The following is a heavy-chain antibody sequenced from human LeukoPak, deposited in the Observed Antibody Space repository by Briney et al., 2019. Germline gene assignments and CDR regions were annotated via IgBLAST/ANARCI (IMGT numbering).Heavy chain of an antibody. J-gene: IGHJ3*01. D-gene: IGHD3-22*01. CDR1: GDTFSSYY. CDR2: MNPSGGSI. CDR3: ARGRHYYESSAYYYEGDGFDV. V-gene: IGHV1-46*01. Sequence: AAVKVSCKASGDTFSSYYVLWERQAPGQGLEWMGIMNPSGGSIRYAQKFQGRVTMTRDMSTSTVYMELSSLRSEDTAVYYCARGRHYYESSAYYYEGDGFDVWGQGTMVSVSS.